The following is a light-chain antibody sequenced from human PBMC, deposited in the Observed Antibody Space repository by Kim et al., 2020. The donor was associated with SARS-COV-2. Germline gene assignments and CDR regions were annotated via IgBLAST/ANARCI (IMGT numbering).Light chain of an antibody. CDR1: QSVSSSY. CDR2: GAS. Sequence: SPGERATLSCRASQSVSSSYLAWYPQKPGQAPRLLIYGASSRATGIPDRFSGSGSGTAFTLTISRLEPEDFAVYYCQQYGSSPLTFGGGTKVDIK. J-gene: IGKJ4*01. V-gene: IGKV3-20*01. CDR3: QQYGSSPLT.